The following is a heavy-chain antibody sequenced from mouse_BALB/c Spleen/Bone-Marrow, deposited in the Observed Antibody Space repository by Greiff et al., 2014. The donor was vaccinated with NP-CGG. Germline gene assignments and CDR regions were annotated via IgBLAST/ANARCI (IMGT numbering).Heavy chain of an antibody. CDR1: GYTFTSYV. Sequence: VQLKESGPELVKPGASVKMSCKASGYTFTSYVIHWVKQKPGQGLEWIGYINPYNDGTKYNEKFKGKATLTSDKSSSTAYMELSSLTSEDSAVYYCARGGYYGTSLYWYFDVWGAGTTVTVSS. CDR3: ARGGYYGTSLYWYFDV. V-gene: IGHV1-14*01. J-gene: IGHJ1*01. D-gene: IGHD1-1*01. CDR2: INPYNDGT.